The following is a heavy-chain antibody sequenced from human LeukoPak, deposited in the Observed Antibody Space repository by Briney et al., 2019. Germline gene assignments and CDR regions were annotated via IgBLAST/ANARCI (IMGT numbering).Heavy chain of an antibody. CDR1: GFTFSSYD. D-gene: IGHD3-10*01. J-gene: IGHJ3*02. Sequence: PGGSLRLSCAASGFTFSSYDMHWVRHATGKGLEWVSAIGTAGDTYYPGSVKGRFTISRENAKNSLYLQMNSLRAGDTAVYYCARGSFGPLNYAFDIWGQGTMVTVSS. CDR3: ARGSFGPLNYAFDI. V-gene: IGHV3-13*01. CDR2: IGTAGDT.